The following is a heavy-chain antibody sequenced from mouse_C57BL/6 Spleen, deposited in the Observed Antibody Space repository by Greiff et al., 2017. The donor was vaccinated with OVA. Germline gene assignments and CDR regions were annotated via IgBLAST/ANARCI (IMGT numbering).Heavy chain of an antibody. V-gene: IGHV5-6*01. D-gene: IGHD2-1*01. J-gene: IGHJ2*01. Sequence: EVKLMESGGDLVKPGGSLKLSCAASGFTFSSYGMSWVRQTPDKRLAWVATISSGGSYTYYPDSVKGRFTISRDNAKNTLYLQMSSLKSEDTAMYYCARHGYGNYFDYWGQGTTLTVSS. CDR3: ARHGYGNYFDY. CDR2: ISSGGSYT. CDR1: GFTFSSYG.